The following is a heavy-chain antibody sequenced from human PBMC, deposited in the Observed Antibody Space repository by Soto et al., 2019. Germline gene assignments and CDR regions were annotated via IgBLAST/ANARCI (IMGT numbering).Heavy chain of an antibody. CDR1: GGSISSGGYY. D-gene: IGHD2-2*01. J-gene: IGHJ5*02. Sequence: QVQLQESGPGLVKPSQTLSLTCTVSGGSISSGGYYWSWIRQHPGKGLEWIGYIYYSGSTYYNPSLKSRVTISVETSKNQFSLKLRSVTAADTAVYYCARGSYCSSTSCLSPTENWFDPWGQGTLVTVSS. CDR3: ARGSYCSSTSCLSPTENWFDP. V-gene: IGHV4-31*03. CDR2: IYYSGST.